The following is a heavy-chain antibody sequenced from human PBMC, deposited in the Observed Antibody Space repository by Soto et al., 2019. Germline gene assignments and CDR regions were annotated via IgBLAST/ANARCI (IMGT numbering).Heavy chain of an antibody. V-gene: IGHV3-11*06. CDR2: ISSSSSYT. Sequence: PGGSLRLSCAASGFTFSDYYMSWIRQAPGKGLEWVSYISSSSSYTNYADSVKGRFTISRDNAKNSLYLQMNSLRAEDTAVYYCARYYGSGSYLDYWGQGTLVTVSS. CDR1: GFTFSDYY. CDR3: ARYYGSGSYLDY. J-gene: IGHJ4*02. D-gene: IGHD3-10*01.